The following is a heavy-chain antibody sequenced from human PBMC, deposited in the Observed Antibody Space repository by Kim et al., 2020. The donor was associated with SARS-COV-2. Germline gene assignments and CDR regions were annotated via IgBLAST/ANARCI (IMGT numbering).Heavy chain of an antibody. J-gene: IGHJ4*02. V-gene: IGHV3-23*01. Sequence: GGSLRLSCAASGFTFSSYAMSWVRQAPGKGLKWVSAISGGGGSTYYADSVKGRFTISRDNSKNTLYLQMNNLRAEDTAVYYCAKGGHGGNSEVDFCGQGTLLTVSP. CDR1: GFTFSSYA. CDR3: AKGGHGGNSEVDF. CDR2: ISGGGGST. D-gene: IGHD2-21*02.